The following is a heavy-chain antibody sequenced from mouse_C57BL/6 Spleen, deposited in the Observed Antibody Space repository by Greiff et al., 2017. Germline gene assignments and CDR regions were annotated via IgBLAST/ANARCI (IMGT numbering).Heavy chain of an antibody. V-gene: IGHV1-76*01. CDR2: IYPGSGNT. D-gene: IGHD2-1*01. CDR3: ARHYGNYVGAMDY. CDR1: GYTFTDYY. J-gene: IGHJ4*01. Sequence: VQLQQSGAELVRPGASVKLSCKASGYTFTDYYINWVKQRPGQGLEWIARIYPGSGNTYYNEKFKGKATLTAEKSSSTAYMQLSSLTSEDSAVYFCARHYGNYVGAMDYWGQGTSVTVSS.